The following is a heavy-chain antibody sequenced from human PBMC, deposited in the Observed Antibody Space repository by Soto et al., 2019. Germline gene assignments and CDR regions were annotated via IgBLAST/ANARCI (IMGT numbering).Heavy chain of an antibody. Sequence: GESLKISCKGSGYSFTSYWISWVRQMPGKGLEWMGRIDPSDSYTNYSPSFQGHVTISADKSISTAYLQWSSLKASDTAMYYCARVVYSNPHYYYYMDVWGKGTTVTVSS. J-gene: IGHJ6*03. CDR1: GYSFTSYW. CDR3: ARVVYSNPHYYYYMDV. V-gene: IGHV5-10-1*01. D-gene: IGHD4-4*01. CDR2: IDPSDSYT.